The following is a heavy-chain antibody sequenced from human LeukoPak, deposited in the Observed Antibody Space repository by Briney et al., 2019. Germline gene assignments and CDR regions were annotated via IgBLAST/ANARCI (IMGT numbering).Heavy chain of an antibody. D-gene: IGHD5-24*01. J-gene: IGHJ4*02. CDR2: INSGGSTI. CDR3: ARGGYISY. Sequence: GGSLRLSCAASGSTFSSYETNWVRQAPGKGLEWVSYINSGGSTIYYADSVKGRFTISRDNAKNSLYLQMNSLRAEDTAVYYCARGGYISYWGQGTLVTVSS. CDR1: GSTFSSYE. V-gene: IGHV3-48*03.